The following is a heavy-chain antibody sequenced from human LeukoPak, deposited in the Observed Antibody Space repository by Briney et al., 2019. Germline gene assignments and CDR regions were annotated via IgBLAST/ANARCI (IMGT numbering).Heavy chain of an antibody. J-gene: IGHJ3*02. D-gene: IGHD3-9*01. V-gene: IGHV4-39*01. CDR1: VASISSSTYY. CDR2: IYYRGNT. CDR3: ARHTGYYLTDAFNM. Sequence: SETLSLTCTVSVASISSSTYYWGWIRQPPGKGLEWIGSIYYRGNTYYNPSLKSRVTISVDTSKNQYSLKLSSVTAADTAVYYCARHTGYYLTDAFNMWGQGTMVTVSS.